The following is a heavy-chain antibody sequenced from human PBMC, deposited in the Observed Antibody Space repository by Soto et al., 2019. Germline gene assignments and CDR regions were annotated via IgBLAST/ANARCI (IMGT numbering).Heavy chain of an antibody. J-gene: IGHJ4*02. Sequence: GGSLRLSCAASGFTFSSYGMHWVRQAPGKGLEWVAVIWYDGSNKYYADSVKGRFTISRDNSKNTLYLQMNSLRAEETAVYYCSKNLTFCGGVPRGPFDYWGKGPLVTVSS. CDR1: GFTFSSYG. CDR3: SKNLTFCGGVPRGPFDY. CDR2: IWYDGSNK. V-gene: IGHV3-33*06. D-gene: IGHD3-3*01.